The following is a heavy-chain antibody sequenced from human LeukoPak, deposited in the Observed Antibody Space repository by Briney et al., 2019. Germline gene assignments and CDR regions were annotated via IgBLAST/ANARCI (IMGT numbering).Heavy chain of an antibody. CDR3: ARRPLEFYL. CDR2: IDHSGNT. J-gene: IGHJ2*01. V-gene: IGHV4-34*01. D-gene: IGHD1-14*01. Sequence: PSETLSLTCAVYGGSFSGFYWNWIRQPPGKGLEWIGEIDHSGNTNYNPSLKSRVTISLDTSKDQFSLTLSSVTPADTAVYFCARRPLEFYLWGRGNLVIVSS. CDR1: GGSFSGFY.